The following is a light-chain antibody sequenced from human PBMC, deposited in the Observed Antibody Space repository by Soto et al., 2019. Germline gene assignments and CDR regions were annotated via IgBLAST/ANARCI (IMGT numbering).Light chain of an antibody. Sequence: AIRMTQSPSSLSASTGDRVTITCRASQGISNYLVWYQQKPGKAPKVLIHAASTLQSGVSSRFSGSGSGTDFTLTISSLQSEDFATYCCQQYSSYPWTFGQGTKVEV. J-gene: IGKJ1*01. V-gene: IGKV1-8*01. CDR3: QQYSSYPWT. CDR2: AAS. CDR1: QGISNY.